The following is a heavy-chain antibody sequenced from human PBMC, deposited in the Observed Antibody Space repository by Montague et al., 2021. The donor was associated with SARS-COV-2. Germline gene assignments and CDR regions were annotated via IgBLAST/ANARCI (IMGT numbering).Heavy chain of an antibody. D-gene: IGHD3-3*01. V-gene: IGHV4-61*01. Sequence: SETLSLTCTVSGGSVSSGSYYWSWIRQPPGKGLEWIGYIYYSGSTNYNPSLKGRVTISVDTSKNQFSLKLSSVTAADTAVYYCARDPWHITIFGVVTRYGMDVWGQGTTVTVSS. J-gene: IGHJ6*02. CDR1: GGSVSSGSYY. CDR3: ARDPWHITIFGVVTRYGMDV. CDR2: IYYSGST.